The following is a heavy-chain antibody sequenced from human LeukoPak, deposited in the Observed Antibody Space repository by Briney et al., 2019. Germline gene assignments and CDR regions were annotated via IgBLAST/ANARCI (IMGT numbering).Heavy chain of an antibody. Sequence: PGGSLRLSCAASGFTFNNYHMHWVRQAPGNGFEWVALISYDGINKYYADSVRGRFTISRDSSKSTLYLQMNTLRPGDTAVYYCARESGKSNDYWGQGTLVTGSS. J-gene: IGHJ4*02. V-gene: IGHV3-30*01. D-gene: IGHD3-3*01. CDR1: GFTFNNYH. CDR2: ISYDGINK. CDR3: ARESGKSNDY.